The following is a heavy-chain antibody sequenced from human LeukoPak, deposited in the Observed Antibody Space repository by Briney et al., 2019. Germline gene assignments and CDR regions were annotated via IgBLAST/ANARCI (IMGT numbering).Heavy chain of an antibody. Sequence: PGGSLRLSCAASGFTFSSYAMSWVRQAPGKGLEWVSAVVGSGSTYYADSVKGRFTISRDNSKNTLHLQMDSLRAEDTAIYYCAKTSGWPYYFDYWGQGTLVTVSS. J-gene: IGHJ4*02. V-gene: IGHV3-23*01. CDR3: AKTSGWPYYFDY. CDR2: VVGSGST. CDR1: GFTFSSYA. D-gene: IGHD6-19*01.